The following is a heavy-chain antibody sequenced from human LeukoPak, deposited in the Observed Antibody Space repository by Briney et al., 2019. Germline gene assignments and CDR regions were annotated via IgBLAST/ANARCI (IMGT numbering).Heavy chain of an antibody. D-gene: IGHD3-10*01. CDR1: SGSISSYF. CDR2: IHTSGNT. Sequence: PSETLSLTCSVSSGSISSYFWSWLRQPAGKGLEWIGRIHTSGNTDYNPSLNSRVTMSVDTSKNQFSLKLTSVTAADTAVYYCARAYYFGSSNWFDPWGQGTLVTVSS. V-gene: IGHV4-4*07. CDR3: ARAYYFGSSNWFDP. J-gene: IGHJ5*02.